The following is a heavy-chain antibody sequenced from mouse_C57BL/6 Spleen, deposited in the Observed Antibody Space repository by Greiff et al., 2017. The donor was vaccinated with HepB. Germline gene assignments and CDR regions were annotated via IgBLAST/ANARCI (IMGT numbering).Heavy chain of an antibody. CDR2: IDPETGGT. V-gene: IGHV1-15*01. D-gene: IGHD1-2*01. Sequence: VQLQQSGAELVRPGASVTLSCKASGYTFTDYEMHWVKQTPVHGLEWIGAIDPETGGTAYNQKFKGKAILTADKSSSTAYMELRSLTSEDSAVYYCTRTTAESYWYFDVWGTGTTVTVSS. CDR1: GYTFTDYE. CDR3: TRTTAESYWYFDV. J-gene: IGHJ1*03.